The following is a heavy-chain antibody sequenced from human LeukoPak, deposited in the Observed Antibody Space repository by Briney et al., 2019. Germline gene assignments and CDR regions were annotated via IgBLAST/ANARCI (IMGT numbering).Heavy chain of an antibody. Sequence: GGSLRLSCAASGFTFSSYGMHWVRQAPGKGLEWVAFIRYDGSNKYYADSVKGRFTISRDNTKNTLYLQMNSLRAEDTAVYYCARENYYDSSGYYGAFDYWGQGTLVTVSS. CDR3: ARENYYDSSGYYGAFDY. CDR1: GFTFSSYG. J-gene: IGHJ4*02. D-gene: IGHD3-22*01. V-gene: IGHV3-30*02. CDR2: IRYDGSNK.